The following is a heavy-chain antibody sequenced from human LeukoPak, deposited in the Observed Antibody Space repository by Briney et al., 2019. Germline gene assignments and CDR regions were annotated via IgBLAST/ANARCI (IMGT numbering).Heavy chain of an antibody. CDR2: ISSSSSYI. D-gene: IGHD6-19*01. CDR1: GFTFSSCS. V-gene: IGHV3-21*01. Sequence: GGSLRLSCAASGFTFSSCSMNWVRQAPGKGLEWVSSISSSSSYIYYADSVKGRFTISRDNAKNSLYLQMNSLRAEDTAVYYCAREQQWLYYYYGMDVWGQGTTVTVSS. J-gene: IGHJ6*02. CDR3: AREQQWLYYYYGMDV.